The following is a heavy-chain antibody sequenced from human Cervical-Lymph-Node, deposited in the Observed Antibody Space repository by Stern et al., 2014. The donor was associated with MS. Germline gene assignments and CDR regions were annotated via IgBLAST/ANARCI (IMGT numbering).Heavy chain of an antibody. J-gene: IGHJ4*02. CDR3: ARVAYCGGDCSAFDS. D-gene: IGHD2-21*02. CDR1: GGSLASSTGGYF. Sequence: VQLLESGPGLVKPSQTLSLICAVSGGSLASSTGGYFWRWIRQPPGKGLDWIGFIYYSGSTYYNPSLKRRTTISVDTSKNQVSLRLTSMTAADTAVYYCARVAYCGGDCSAFDSWGQGTLVTVSS. V-gene: IGHV4-31*11. CDR2: IYYSGST.